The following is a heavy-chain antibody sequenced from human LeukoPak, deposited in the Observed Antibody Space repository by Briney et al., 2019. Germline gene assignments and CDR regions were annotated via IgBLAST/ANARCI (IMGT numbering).Heavy chain of an antibody. CDR3: AREVDGDVWFDP. Sequence: ASVKVSCKASGYAFTSYDINWVRQATGQGLEWMGWMNPNSGNTGYAQKFQGRVTMTRNTSISTAYMELSSLRSEDTAVYYCAREVDGDVWFDPWGQGTLVTVSS. D-gene: IGHD4-17*01. CDR2: MNPNSGNT. J-gene: IGHJ5*02. CDR1: GYAFTSYD. V-gene: IGHV1-8*01.